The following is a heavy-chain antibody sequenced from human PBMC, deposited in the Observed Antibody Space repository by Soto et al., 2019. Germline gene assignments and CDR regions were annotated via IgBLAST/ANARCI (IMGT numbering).Heavy chain of an antibody. CDR2: VSGYNGDT. CDR1: GYTFSRYG. V-gene: IGHV1-18*01. CDR3: AKNGQPTYYYYGMDV. D-gene: IGHD2-8*01. Sequence: QGQLVQSGPEVKKPGASVKVSCKASGYTFSRYGISWVRQAPGQGLEWMGWVSGYNGDTKYAQKVQGRVTMTIDTSTYTAYMELRSLTSDETAIYYCAKNGQPTYYYYGMDVWGQGTTVTVSS. J-gene: IGHJ6*02.